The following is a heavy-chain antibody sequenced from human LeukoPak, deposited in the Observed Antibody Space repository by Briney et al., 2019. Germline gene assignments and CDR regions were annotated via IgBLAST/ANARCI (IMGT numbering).Heavy chain of an antibody. CDR2: ISSSSSTI. CDR1: GFTFSSYS. J-gene: IGHJ6*03. CDR3: AREGKEWLRMGYYYYMDV. V-gene: IGHV3-48*04. Sequence: PGGSLRLSCVASGFTFSSYSMNWVRQAPGKGLEWVSYISSSSSTIYYADSVKGRFTISRDNAKNSLYLQMNSLRAEDTAVYYCAREGKEWLRMGYYYYMDVWGKGTTVTVSS. D-gene: IGHD5-12*01.